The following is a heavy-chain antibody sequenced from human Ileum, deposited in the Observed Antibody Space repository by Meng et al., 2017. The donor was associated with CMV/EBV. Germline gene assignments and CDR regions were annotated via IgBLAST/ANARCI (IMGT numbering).Heavy chain of an antibody. D-gene: IGHD6-13*01. CDR1: GYTFTSYD. CDR3: ARRLAASGTTFGY. Sequence: CKASGYTFTSYDINRVRQATGQGLEWMGWMNPNSGNTGYAQKFQGRVTITRNTSISTAYMELSSLRSEDTAVYYCARRLAASGTTFGYWGQGTLVTVSS. V-gene: IGHV1-8*03. J-gene: IGHJ4*02. CDR2: MNPNSGNT.